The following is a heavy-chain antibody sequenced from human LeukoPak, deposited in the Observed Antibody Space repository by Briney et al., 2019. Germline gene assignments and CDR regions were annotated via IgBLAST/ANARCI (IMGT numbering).Heavy chain of an antibody. Sequence: GGSLILFCAACSLSVISNYMSCVRRALGEGLVWVLVIFCGGSTNYAHSVKGQVTISRDNSKNTLYLQMSSLRAEDTAVYYCARGESGCDRYWGQGTMVTVSS. J-gene: IGHJ4*01. CDR1: SLSVISNY. V-gene: IGHV3-53*01. CDR3: ARGESGCDRY. CDR2: IFCGGST. D-gene: IGHD3-3*01.